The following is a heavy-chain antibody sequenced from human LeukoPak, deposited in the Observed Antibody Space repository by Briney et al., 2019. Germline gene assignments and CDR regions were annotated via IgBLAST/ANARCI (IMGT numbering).Heavy chain of an antibody. CDR3: ARGGDDSGTYYLDY. D-gene: IGHD3-10*01. Sequence: GGSLRLSCTASGFTFNNYWMHWVRQAPGKGLVWVSRINTDGSITNYADSVKGRFTISRDNSKNTLYLQMNSLRAEDTAVYFCARGGDDSGTYYLDYWGQGTLVTVSS. V-gene: IGHV3-74*01. CDR2: INTDGSIT. CDR1: GFTFNNYW. J-gene: IGHJ4*02.